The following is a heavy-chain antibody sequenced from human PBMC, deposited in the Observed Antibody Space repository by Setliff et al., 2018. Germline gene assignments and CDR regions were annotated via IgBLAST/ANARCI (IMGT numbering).Heavy chain of an antibody. CDR3: ARGLAVNRFDP. V-gene: IGHV4-59*11. J-gene: IGHJ5*02. CDR1: GGSISTHY. D-gene: IGHD3-16*01. CDR2: MYYSEIT. Sequence: PSETLSLTCTVSGGSISTHYWSWIRQPPGKGLEWVGYMYYSEITKYNPSLESRVTISVDTSKNQFSLNLTSVTAADTAVYYYARGLAVNRFDPWGQGTLVTVSS.